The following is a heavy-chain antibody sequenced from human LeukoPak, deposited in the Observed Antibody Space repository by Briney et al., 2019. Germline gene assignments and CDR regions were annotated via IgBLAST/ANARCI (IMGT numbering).Heavy chain of an antibody. CDR2: IYYSGST. CDR3: ARRDPIDYPDSSGPLGGDGLDI. J-gene: IGHJ3*02. V-gene: IGHV4-31*03. CDR1: GGSISSGGYY. Sequence: SETLSLTCTVSGGSISSGGYYWSWIRQHPGKGLEWIGYIYYSGSTYYNPSLKSRVTISVDTSKNQFSLKLSSVTAADTAVYYCARRDPIDYPDSSGPLGGDGLDIWGQGTMVTVSS. D-gene: IGHD3-22*01.